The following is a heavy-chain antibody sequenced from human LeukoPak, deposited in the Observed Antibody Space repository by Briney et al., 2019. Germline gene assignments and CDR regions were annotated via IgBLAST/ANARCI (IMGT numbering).Heavy chain of an antibody. CDR2: TYYRSKWYN. V-gene: IGHV6-1*01. J-gene: IGHJ6*03. Sequence: SQTLSLTCAISGDSVSSNSAAWNWIRQSPSRGLEWLGRTYYRSKWYNDYAVSVKSRITINPDTSKNQFSLKLSSVTAADTAVYYCARARDDYVWGSYRPNYYYYYMEVWGKGTTVTVSS. CDR3: ARARDDYVWGSYRPNYYYYYMEV. CDR1: GDSVSSNSAA. D-gene: IGHD3-16*02.